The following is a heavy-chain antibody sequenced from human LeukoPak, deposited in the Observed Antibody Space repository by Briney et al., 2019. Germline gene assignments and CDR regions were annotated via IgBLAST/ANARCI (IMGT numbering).Heavy chain of an antibody. CDR1: GFTFSSYA. D-gene: IGHD2-15*01. CDR2: ISGSGGST. CDR3: AARPRYCSGGSCYFVEDY. V-gene: IGHV3-23*01. Sequence: GGSLRLSCAASGFTFSSYAMSWVRQAPGKGLEWVSAISGSGGSTYYADSVKGRFTISRDNSKNTLYLQMNSLRAEDTAVYYCAARPRYCSGGSCYFVEDYWGQGTLVTVSS. J-gene: IGHJ4*02.